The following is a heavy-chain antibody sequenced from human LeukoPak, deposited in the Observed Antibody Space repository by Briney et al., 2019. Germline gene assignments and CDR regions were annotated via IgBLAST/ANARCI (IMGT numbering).Heavy chain of an antibody. J-gene: IGHJ4*02. V-gene: IGHV4-31*03. D-gene: IGHD2-21*02. CDR3: ARNKHCGGDCYGFDF. Sequence: SQTLSLTCTVSGGSISSGDFYWSWIRQHPGKGLEWIGYIYYSGTTYYSPSLKSRVTISLDTTKNQFSLKLSSVTAADTAVYYCARNKHCGGDCYGFDFWGQGTLVTVSS. CDR2: IYYSGTT. CDR1: GGSISSGDFY.